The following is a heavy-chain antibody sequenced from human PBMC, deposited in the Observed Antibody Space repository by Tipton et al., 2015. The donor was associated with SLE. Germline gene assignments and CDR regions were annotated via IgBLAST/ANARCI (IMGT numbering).Heavy chain of an antibody. V-gene: IGHV3-23*01. CDR2: ISGSGDNT. J-gene: IGHJ4*02. CDR3: AKNGGHFDY. CDR1: GFTFSSYA. D-gene: IGHD4-23*01. Sequence: GSLRLSCAASGFTFSSYAMSWVRQAPGKGLEWVSAISGSGDNTYYADSVKGRFTISRDNSKNTLFVQMNSLRAEDTAVYYCAKNGGHFDYWGQGTLVTVSS.